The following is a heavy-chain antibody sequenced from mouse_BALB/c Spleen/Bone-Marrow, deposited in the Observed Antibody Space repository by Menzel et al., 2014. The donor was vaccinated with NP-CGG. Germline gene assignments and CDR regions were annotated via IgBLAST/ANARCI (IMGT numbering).Heavy chain of an antibody. CDR3: ARSGSSSGYFDY. Sequence: EVMLVESGGGLVQPGGSRKLSCAASGFTFSSFGMHWVRQAPEKGLEWVAYISSGSSTVYYADKVMGRFTISRDNPKNTLFLQMTSLRSEDTAMYYCARSGSSSGYFDYWGQGTTFTVSS. D-gene: IGHD1-1*01. CDR1: GFTFSSFG. CDR2: ISSGSSTV. J-gene: IGHJ2*01. V-gene: IGHV5-17*02.